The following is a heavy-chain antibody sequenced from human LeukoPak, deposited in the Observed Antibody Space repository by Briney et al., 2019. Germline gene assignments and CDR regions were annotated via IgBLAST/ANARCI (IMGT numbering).Heavy chain of an antibody. CDR2: IYSGGST. J-gene: IGHJ4*02. V-gene: IGHV3-66*04. CDR1: GFTVSTNY. D-gene: IGHD6-25*01. Sequence: PGGSLRLSCAASGFTVSTNYMSWVRQAPGKGLEWVSVIYSGGSTYYADSVKGRFSISRDNSKNTLYLQMNSLRAEDTAVYYCARLRPSSEFDYWGQGTLVTVSS. CDR3: ARLRPSSEFDY.